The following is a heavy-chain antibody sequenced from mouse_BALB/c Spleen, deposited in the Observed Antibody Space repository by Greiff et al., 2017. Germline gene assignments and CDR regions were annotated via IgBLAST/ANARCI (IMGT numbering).Heavy chain of an antibody. CDR1: GYTFTSYW. D-gene: IGHD1-1*01. J-gene: IGHJ4*01. CDR3: TRSEILRTPYAMDY. CDR2: IYPSDSYT. V-gene: IGHV1-69*02. Sequence: QVQLQQPGAELVRPGASVKLSCKAFGYTFTSYWINWVKQRPGQGLEWIGNIYPSDSYTNYNQKFKDKATLTVDKSSSTAYMQLSSPTSEDSAVYYCTRSEILRTPYAMDYWGQGTSVTVSS.